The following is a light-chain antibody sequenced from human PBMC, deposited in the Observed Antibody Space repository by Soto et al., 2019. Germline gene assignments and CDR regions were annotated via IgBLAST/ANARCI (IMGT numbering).Light chain of an antibody. Sequence: QSALTQPASVSGSPGQSITISCTGTSSDVGGYNYVSWYQQHPGKAPKLMIYDVSNRPSGVSNRCSGSKSGNTASLTISGVQAEDEADYYCSSYTSSSTLVFGTGTKLTVL. J-gene: IGLJ1*01. V-gene: IGLV2-14*01. CDR2: DVS. CDR1: SSDVGGYNY. CDR3: SSYTSSSTLV.